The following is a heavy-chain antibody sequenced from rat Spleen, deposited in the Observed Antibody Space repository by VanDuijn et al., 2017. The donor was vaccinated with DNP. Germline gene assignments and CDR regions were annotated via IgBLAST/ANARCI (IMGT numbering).Heavy chain of an antibody. Sequence: QVQLKESGPGLVQPSQTLSLTCTVSGFSLTNYGVSWVRHPPGKGLEWIGAIWSGGSTDYNSALKSRLTISRDTSKSQVLLKMNSLQTEDIAMYSCARFPPGYSSYRDWYLDFWGPGTMVTVSS. CDR2: IWSGGST. D-gene: IGHD1-2*01. CDR1: GFSLTNYG. V-gene: IGHV2-16*01. J-gene: IGHJ1*01. CDR3: ARFPPGYSSYRDWYLDF.